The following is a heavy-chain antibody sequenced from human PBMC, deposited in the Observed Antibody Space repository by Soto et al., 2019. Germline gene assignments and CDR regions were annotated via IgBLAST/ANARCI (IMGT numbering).Heavy chain of an antibody. CDR3: ARIDPPLMLAWFDP. J-gene: IGHJ5*02. D-gene: IGHD2-8*01. V-gene: IGHV4-59*01. Sequence: SETLSLTCTLSGASISDNYWSWIRQPPGKGLEWIGYIFYSGSTNYNPSLESRVTISIDTPKNQFSLRLNSVTAADTAVYYCARIDPPLMLAWFDPWGQGTLVTSPQ. CDR2: IFYSGST. CDR1: GASISDNY.